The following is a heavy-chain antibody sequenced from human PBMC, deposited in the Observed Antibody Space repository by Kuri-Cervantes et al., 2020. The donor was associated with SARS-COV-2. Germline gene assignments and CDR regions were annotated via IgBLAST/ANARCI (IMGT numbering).Heavy chain of an antibody. D-gene: IGHD6-19*01. Sequence: SETLSLTCTVSGYSISSGYYWGWIRQPPGKGLEWIGSIYHSGSTYYNPSLKSRVTISVDTSKNQFSLKLSSVTAADTAVYYCARLYSSGWYSDSWYFDYWGQGTLVTVSS. CDR3: ARLYSSGWYSDSWYFDY. CDR2: IYHSGST. V-gene: IGHV4-38-2*02. CDR1: GYSISSGYY. J-gene: IGHJ4*02.